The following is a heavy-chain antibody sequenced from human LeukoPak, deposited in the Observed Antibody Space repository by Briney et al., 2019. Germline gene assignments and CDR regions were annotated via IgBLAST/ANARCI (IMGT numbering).Heavy chain of an antibody. CDR3: AAGAPKFLHLIY. D-gene: IGHD5-24*01. V-gene: IGHV4-59*01. Sequence: PSETLSLTCAVSNSSISTYYWTWIRQTPGKGLEWIGYVDSRGNTNYNPPLKSRVTISLASSRKQFSLRLTSVTAADTAVYYCAAGAPKFLHLIYWGQGTLVTVSS. CDR2: VDSRGNT. CDR1: NSSISTYY. J-gene: IGHJ4*02.